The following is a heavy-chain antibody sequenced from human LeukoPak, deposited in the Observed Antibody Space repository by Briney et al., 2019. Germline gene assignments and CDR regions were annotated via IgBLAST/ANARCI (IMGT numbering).Heavy chain of an antibody. CDR1: GDSVSSNSAA. V-gene: IGHV6-1*01. Sequence: SQTLSLTCAISGDSVSSNSAAWNWIRQSPSRGLEWLGRTYYRSKWYNDYAVSVKSRITINPDTSKNQFSLKLSSVTAADTAVYYCARHYGSGSYRDAFDIWGQGTMVTVSS. D-gene: IGHD3-10*01. CDR2: TYYRSKWYN. CDR3: ARHYGSGSYRDAFDI. J-gene: IGHJ3*02.